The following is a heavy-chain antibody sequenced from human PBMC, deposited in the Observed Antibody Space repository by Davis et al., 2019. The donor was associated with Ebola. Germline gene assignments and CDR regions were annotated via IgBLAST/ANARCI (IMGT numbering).Heavy chain of an antibody. J-gene: IGHJ6*02. D-gene: IGHD3-3*01. V-gene: IGHV3-23*01. CDR3: AGPVLRTYYYYYYGMDV. CDR2: ISGSGGST. Sequence: PGGSLRLSCAASGFTFSSYAMSWVRQAPGKGLEWVSAISGSGGSTYYADSVKGRFTISRDNSKNTLYLQMNSLRAEDTAVYYCAGPVLRTYYYYYYGMDVWGQGTTVTVSS. CDR1: GFTFSSYA.